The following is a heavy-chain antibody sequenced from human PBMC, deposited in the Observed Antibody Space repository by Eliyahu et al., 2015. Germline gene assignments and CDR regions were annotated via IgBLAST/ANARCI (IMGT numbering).Heavy chain of an antibody. CDR2: INPINGNT. Sequence: QVLLVQSGAEVKQPGASVKVSCKASGYPFTSYDISWVRQAAGQGLEWMGWINPINGNTGYAQNFQGRVTMTRDNSISTAYMELSSLRSEDTAMYYCTRPPGRPSNYYGMDVWGQGTTVTVSS. CDR3: TRPPGRPSNYYGMDV. D-gene: IGHD4-11*01. V-gene: IGHV1-8*01. CDR1: GYPFTSYD. J-gene: IGHJ6*02.